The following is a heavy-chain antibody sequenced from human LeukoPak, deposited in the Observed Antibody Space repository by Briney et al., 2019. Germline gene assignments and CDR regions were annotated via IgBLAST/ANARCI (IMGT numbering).Heavy chain of an antibody. D-gene: IGHD6-19*01. V-gene: IGHV3-23*01. J-gene: IGHJ4*02. CDR3: AKDSSGWPVFDY. CDR1: GFTFSSYA. CDR2: ISGSGGSS. Sequence: PGGSLRLSCAASGFTFSSYAMSWVRQAPGKGLEWVSAISGSGGSSYYADSVKGRFTISRDNSKNTLYLQMNSLRAEDTAVYYCAKDSSGWPVFDYWGQGTLVTVSS.